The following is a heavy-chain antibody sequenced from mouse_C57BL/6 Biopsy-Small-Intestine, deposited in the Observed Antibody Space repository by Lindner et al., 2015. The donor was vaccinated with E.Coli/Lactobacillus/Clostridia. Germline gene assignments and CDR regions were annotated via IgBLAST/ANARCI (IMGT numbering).Heavy chain of an antibody. CDR3: ARDGWVDY. V-gene: IGHV1-80*01. J-gene: IGHJ4*01. Sequence: VQLQESGAEVMKPGASVKISCKASGYAFSYFWMNWVKQRPGKGLEWTGQIYPGDGDIKYNGKFKGKATLTADKSSNTAYMQLSSLTSEDSAVYFCARDGWVDYWGQGTSVTVSS. D-gene: IGHD1-2*01. CDR1: GYAFSYFW. CDR2: IYPGDGDI.